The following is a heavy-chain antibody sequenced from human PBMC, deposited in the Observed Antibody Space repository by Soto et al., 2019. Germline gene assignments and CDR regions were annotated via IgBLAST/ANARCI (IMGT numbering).Heavy chain of an antibody. D-gene: IGHD6-19*01. V-gene: IGHV3-33*01. CDR3: VRDRSSTYFDF. CDR1: GFTFRNHG. Sequence: QVQLVESGGGVVQPGRSLRLSCAASGFTFRNHGMHWVRQAPGKGLEWVAVIWYDGSDKYYADSVKGRFAISIDNSKNTLDLQMNSLRADDTAIYYCVRDRSSTYFDFWGQGTQVTVSS. CDR2: IWYDGSDK. J-gene: IGHJ4*02.